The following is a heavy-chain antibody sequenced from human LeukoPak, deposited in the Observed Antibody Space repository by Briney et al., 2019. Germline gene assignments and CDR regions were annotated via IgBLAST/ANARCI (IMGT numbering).Heavy chain of an antibody. V-gene: IGHV3-66*01. J-gene: IGHJ6*02. Sequence: GGSLRLSCAASGFTVSSNYMSWVRQAPGKGLEWVSIIYSGGTTYYADSVKGRFTISRDNSKNTLYLQMNSLSAEDTAVYFCAKAQRTIRQYFYDGMDVWGQGATVTVSS. CDR3: AKAQRTIRQYFYDGMDV. D-gene: IGHD3-9*01. CDR2: IYSGGTT. CDR1: GFTVSSNY.